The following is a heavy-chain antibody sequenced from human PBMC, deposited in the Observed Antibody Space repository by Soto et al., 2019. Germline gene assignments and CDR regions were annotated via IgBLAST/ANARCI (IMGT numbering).Heavy chain of an antibody. D-gene: IGHD2-15*01. CDR1: GGSISSGDYY. J-gene: IGHJ5*02. V-gene: IGHV4-30-4*01. Sequence: ASETLSLTCTVSGGSISSGDYYWSWIRQPPGKGLEWIGYIYYSGSTYYNPSLKSRVTISVDTSKNQFSLKLSSVTAADTAVYYCARAIRRSRGGRPDPRKNWFDPWGQGTLVTVSS. CDR2: IYYSGST. CDR3: ARAIRRSRGGRPDPRKNWFDP.